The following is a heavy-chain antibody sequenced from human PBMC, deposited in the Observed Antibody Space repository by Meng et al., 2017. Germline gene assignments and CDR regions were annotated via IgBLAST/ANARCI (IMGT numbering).Heavy chain of an antibody. CDR2: INPKSGDT. J-gene: IGHJ4*02. D-gene: IGHD6-25*01. CDR3: ARDEDISATGKLFGDY. CDR1: GYNFPDDY. V-gene: IGHV1-2*06. Sequence: LVELGVEGKKPGASVKVSCKPSGYNFPDDYIPRVRRAPGQGLEWMGRINPKSGDTHYAQKFQARVTMTGDTSISTAYMELSGLRSDDTAMYYCARDEDISATGKLFGDYWGQGTLVTVSS.